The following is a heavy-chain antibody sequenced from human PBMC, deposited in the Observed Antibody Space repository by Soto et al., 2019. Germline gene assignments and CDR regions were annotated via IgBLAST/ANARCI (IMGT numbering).Heavy chain of an antibody. CDR3: ATGGSPYFDL. Sequence: QVQLVESGGGVVQPGRSLRLSCAASGFTFSSYAMHWVRQAPGKGLEWVAVISYDGSNKYYADSVKGRFTISRDNSKNTVYLQMNSLRAEDTAVYYCATGGSPYFDLWGRGTLVTVSS. D-gene: IGHD2-15*01. J-gene: IGHJ2*01. CDR2: ISYDGSNK. V-gene: IGHV3-30-3*01. CDR1: GFTFSSYA.